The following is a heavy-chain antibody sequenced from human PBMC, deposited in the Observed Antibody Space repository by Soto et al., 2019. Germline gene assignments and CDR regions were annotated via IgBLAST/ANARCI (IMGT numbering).Heavy chain of an antibody. J-gene: IGHJ3*02. V-gene: IGHV1-18*01. CDR3: ARDSRDYYDSSGSNLDAFDI. D-gene: IGHD3-22*01. CDR1: GYTFTSYG. Sequence: ASVKVSCKASGYTFTSYGISWGLQAPGQGLEWSGWISAYNGNTNYAQKLQGRVTMTTDTSTSTAYMELRSLRSDDTAVYYCARDSRDYYDSSGSNLDAFDIWGQGTMVTVSS. CDR2: ISAYNGNT.